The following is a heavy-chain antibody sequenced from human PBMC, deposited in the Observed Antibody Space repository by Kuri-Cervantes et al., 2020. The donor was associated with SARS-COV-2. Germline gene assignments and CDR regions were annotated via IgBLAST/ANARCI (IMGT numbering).Heavy chain of an antibody. CDR3: ARGKVAQLRYFDWLSSQYYYYGMDV. CDR1: GGSISSSSYY. J-gene: IGHJ6*02. CDR2: IYYSGST. D-gene: IGHD3-9*01. Sequence: SETLSLTCTVSGGSISSSSYYWGWIRQPPGKGLEWIGSIYYSGSTYYNPSLKSRVTISVDTSKNQFSLKLSSVTAADTAVYYCARGKVAQLRYFDWLSSQYYYYGMDVWGQGTTVTVSS. V-gene: IGHV4-39*01.